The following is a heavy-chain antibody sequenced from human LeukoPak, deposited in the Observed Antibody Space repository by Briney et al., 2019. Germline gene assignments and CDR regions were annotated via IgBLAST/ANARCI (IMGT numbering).Heavy chain of an antibody. J-gene: IGHJ4*02. CDR1: GYSFTNYW. CDR2: IYPGDSDA. V-gene: IGHV5-51*01. D-gene: IGHD1-1*01. CDR3: ARPGQRTDNAGWNHFDY. Sequence: GESLKISCKGSGYSFTNYWIGWVRQMPGKGLEWMGIIYPGDSDARYSPSFQGQVTISVDQSISTAYLQWSSLKASDTAIYYCARPGQRTDNAGWNHFDYWGQGTLVTLSS.